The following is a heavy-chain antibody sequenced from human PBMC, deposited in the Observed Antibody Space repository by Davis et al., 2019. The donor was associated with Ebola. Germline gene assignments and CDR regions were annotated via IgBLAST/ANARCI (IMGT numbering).Heavy chain of an antibody. J-gene: IGHJ4*02. V-gene: IGHV3-23*01. D-gene: IGHD2-15*01. CDR3: ARGGYCSGGNCYGYFDY. CDR1: GFTFSSYA. CDR2: ISGSGGST. Sequence: GESLKISCAASGFTFSSYAMSWVRQAPGKGLEWVSAISGSGGSTYYADSVKGRFTISRDNAKNSLYLQMNSLRAEDTAVYYCARGGYCSGGNCYGYFDYWGQGTLVTVSS.